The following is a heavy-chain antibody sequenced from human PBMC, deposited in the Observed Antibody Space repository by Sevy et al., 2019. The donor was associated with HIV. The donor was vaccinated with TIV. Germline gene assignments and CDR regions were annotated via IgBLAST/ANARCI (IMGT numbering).Heavy chain of an antibody. CDR2: ISFDGSNK. CDR3: ARGGWDIVVVPAAFDI. D-gene: IGHD2-2*01. V-gene: IGHV3-30-3*01. CDR1: GFTFSGYT. Sequence: GSLRLSCAASGFTFSGYTLHWVRQAPGKGLEWVAVISFDGSNKYYVYSVKGRFTISRDNSKNTLYLQMNSLRPEDTAVYYCARGGWDIVVVPAAFDIWGQGTMVTVSS. J-gene: IGHJ3*02.